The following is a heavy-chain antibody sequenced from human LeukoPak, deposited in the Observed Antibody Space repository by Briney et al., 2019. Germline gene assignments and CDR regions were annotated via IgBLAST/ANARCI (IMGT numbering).Heavy chain of an antibody. CDR2: IHPGDSNT. CDR3: VRYCSDASCGYFDY. D-gene: IGHD2-15*01. CDR1: GYSLTTYW. Sequence: GESLKISCKGSGYSLTTYWIGWVRQMPGKGLEWMGIIHPGDSNTRYSPSFQGQVTMSADKSIRTAYLQWSSLKASDTAMYYCVRYCSDASCGYFDYWGQGTLVTVSS. J-gene: IGHJ4*02. V-gene: IGHV5-51*01.